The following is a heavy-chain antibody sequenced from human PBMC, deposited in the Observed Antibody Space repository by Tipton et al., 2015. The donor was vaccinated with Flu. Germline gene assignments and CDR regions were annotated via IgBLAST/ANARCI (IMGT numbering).Heavy chain of an antibody. Sequence: TLSLTCTVSGGSISSYYWSWIRQPPGKGLEWIGYIYYSGSTNYNPPLKSRVTISVDTSKNQFSLKLSSVTAADTAVYYCARDRDEGFDYWGQGTLVTVSS. CDR1: GGSISSYY. D-gene: IGHD3-10*01. CDR2: IYYSGST. V-gene: IGHV4-59*12. CDR3: ARDRDEGFDY. J-gene: IGHJ4*02.